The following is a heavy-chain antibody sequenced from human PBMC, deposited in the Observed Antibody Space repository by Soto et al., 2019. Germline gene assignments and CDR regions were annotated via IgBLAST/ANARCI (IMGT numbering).Heavy chain of an antibody. V-gene: IGHV4-39*01. CDR3: ARRSGSGWLFDY. CDR1: GRSLSSSSNY. D-gene: IGHD6-19*01. CDR2: IYYSGST. J-gene: IGHJ4*02. Sequence: SDTLSLTCTVSGRSLSSSSNYWGWIRQPPGRGLEWIGSIYYSGSTYYNPSLESRVTISVDTSKNQFSLKLSSVTAADTAVYYCARRSGSGWLFDYWGQGTLVTVSS.